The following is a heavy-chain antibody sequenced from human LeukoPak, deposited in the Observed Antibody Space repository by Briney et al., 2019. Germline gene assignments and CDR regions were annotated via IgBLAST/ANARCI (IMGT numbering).Heavy chain of an antibody. CDR2: IYHSGST. J-gene: IGHJ5*02. CDR3: ARETWSCSSTSCYHNWFDP. CDR1: GYSISSGYY. D-gene: IGHD2-2*01. Sequence: SETLSLTCAVSGYSISSGYYWGWIRQPPGKGLEWIGSIYHSGSTYYNPSLKSRVTISVDTSKNQFSLKLSSVTAADTAVCYCARETWSCSSTSCYHNWFDPWGQGTLVTVSS. V-gene: IGHV4-38-2*02.